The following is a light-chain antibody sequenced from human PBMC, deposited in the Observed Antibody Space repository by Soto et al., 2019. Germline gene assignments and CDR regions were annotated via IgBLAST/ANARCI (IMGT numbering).Light chain of an antibody. CDR1: SSDIGGYNF. CDR2: EVS. Sequence: QSVLTQPASVSGSPGQSITISCTGTSSDIGGYNFVSWYQQHPGRAPKLIIYEVSNRPSGVSDRFSGSKSGNTASLTVSGLQAEDEADYYCSSYAGRNTWVFGGGTKLTVL. V-gene: IGLV2-14*03. J-gene: IGLJ3*02. CDR3: SSYAGRNTWV.